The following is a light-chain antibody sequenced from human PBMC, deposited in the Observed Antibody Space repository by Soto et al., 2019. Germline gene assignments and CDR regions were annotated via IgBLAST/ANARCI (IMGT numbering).Light chain of an antibody. CDR3: CSYAGSYTFEV. Sequence: QSALTQPRSVSGSPGQSVTISCTGTSSDVGGYNYVSWYQQDPGKAPILMIYDVSKRPSGVPDLFSGSKSGNTASLTISGLQAEDEADYYCCSYAGSYTFEVFGGGTKVTVL. CDR2: DVS. CDR1: SSDVGGYNY. J-gene: IGLJ2*01. V-gene: IGLV2-11*01.